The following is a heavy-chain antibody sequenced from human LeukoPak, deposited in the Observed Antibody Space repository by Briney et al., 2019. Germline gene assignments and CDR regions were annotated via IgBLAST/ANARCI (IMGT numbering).Heavy chain of an antibody. V-gene: IGHV3-9*01. CDR1: GFTLDDYA. J-gene: IGHJ4*02. CDR2: ISWNSGSI. Sequence: GRSLRLSCAASGFTLDDYAMHWVRQAPGKGLEWVSGISWNSGSIGYADSVKGRFTISRDNAKNSLYLQMNSLRAEDTALYYCAKDRAEGSSGWYYFDYWGQGTLVTVSS. CDR3: AKDRAEGSSGWYYFDY. D-gene: IGHD6-19*01.